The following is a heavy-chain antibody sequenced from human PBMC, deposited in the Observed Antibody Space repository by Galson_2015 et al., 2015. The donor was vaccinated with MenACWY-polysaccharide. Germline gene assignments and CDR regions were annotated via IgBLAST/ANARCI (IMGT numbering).Heavy chain of an antibody. Sequence: SLRLSCAASGFTFSDYAIHWVRQAPGKGLEWVAVISFDGQYSGFADSVRGRFTISRDNSIDTVYLQMNGLRIEDTAVYHCARGRYMVPDADFDPWGQGTLVAVSS. CDR3: ARGRYMVPDADFDP. CDR1: GFTFSDYA. V-gene: IGHV3-30*04. J-gene: IGHJ5*02. D-gene: IGHD6-19*01. CDR2: ISFDGQYS.